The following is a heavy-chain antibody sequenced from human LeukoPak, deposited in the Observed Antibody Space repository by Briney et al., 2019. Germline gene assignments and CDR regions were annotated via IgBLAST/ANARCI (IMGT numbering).Heavy chain of an antibody. D-gene: IGHD3-10*02. J-gene: IGHJ6*03. Sequence: ASVKVSCKASGYTFTDYYIHWVRQAPGQGLEWMGWIDPNTGGTNYAQRFQGSVTMARDTSLSTVYMELRRLTSDDTAVFYCARGYFSGSKCSGFYKYLYLDVLGKGSTVSVSS. CDR2: IDPNTGGT. CDR3: ARGYFSGSKCSGFYKYLYLDV. V-gene: IGHV1-2*02. CDR1: GYTFTDYY.